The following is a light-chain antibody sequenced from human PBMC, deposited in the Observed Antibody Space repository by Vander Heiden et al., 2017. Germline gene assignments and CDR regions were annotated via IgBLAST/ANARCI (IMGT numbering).Light chain of an antibody. CDR1: QSISSY. V-gene: IGKV1-39*01. J-gene: IGKJ2*01. Sequence: DIQMTQSPSSLSASVGDRVTITCRASQSISSYLNWYQQKPGKAPKLLISAASSLQSGVPSMFSGSGSGTDFTLTISSLQPEDFATYYCQQSYSSRLYTFGQGTKLEIK. CDR3: QQSYSSRLYT. CDR2: AAS.